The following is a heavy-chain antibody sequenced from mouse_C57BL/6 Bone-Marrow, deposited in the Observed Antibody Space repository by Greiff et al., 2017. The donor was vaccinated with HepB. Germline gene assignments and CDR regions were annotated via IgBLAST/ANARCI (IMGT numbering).Heavy chain of an antibody. Sequence: QVQLQQPGAELVKPGASVKMSCKASGYTFTSYWITWVKQRPGQGLEWIGDIYPGSGSTNYNEKFKSKATLTVDTSSSTAYMQLSSLTSEDSAVYYCANYDYDGHYFDYWGQGTTLTVSS. CDR2: IYPGSGST. V-gene: IGHV1-55*01. D-gene: IGHD2-4*01. CDR3: ANYDYDGHYFDY. J-gene: IGHJ2*01. CDR1: GYTFTSYW.